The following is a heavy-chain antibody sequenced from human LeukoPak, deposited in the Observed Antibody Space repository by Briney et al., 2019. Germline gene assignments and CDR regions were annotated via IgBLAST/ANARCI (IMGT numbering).Heavy chain of an antibody. J-gene: IGHJ4*02. Sequence: PSETLSLTCTVSGGSISSSSYYWGWIRQPPGKGLQWIGEIDHNGNTNYIPSLKSRLTISVDTSKNQFSLRLTAVTAADTAVYYCARDYGHVYDWGQGTLVTVSS. CDR2: IDHNGNT. V-gene: IGHV4-39*07. D-gene: IGHD5/OR15-5a*01. CDR3: ARDYGHVYD. CDR1: GGSISSSSYY.